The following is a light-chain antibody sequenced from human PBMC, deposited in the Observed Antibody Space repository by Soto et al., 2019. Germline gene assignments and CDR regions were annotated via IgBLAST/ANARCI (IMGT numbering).Light chain of an antibody. J-gene: IGLJ2*01. CDR2: TNT. CDR1: SSNIGSNT. Sequence: QSVLTQPPSASGTPGQRVTISCSGTSSNIGSNTVNWYQLLPGSAPKLLIYTNTQRPSGVPDRFSGSKSGTSASLAISGLQSEDEAEYYCAAWDDSLNGHVVFGGGTKVTVL. V-gene: IGLV1-44*01. CDR3: AAWDDSLNGHVV.